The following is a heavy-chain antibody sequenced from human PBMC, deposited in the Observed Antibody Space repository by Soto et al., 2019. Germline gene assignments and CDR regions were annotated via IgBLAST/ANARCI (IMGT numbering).Heavy chain of an antibody. J-gene: IGHJ3*02. CDR1: GFTFSSYG. CDR2: IWYDGSNK. CDR3: ATGSKEGAFDI. V-gene: IGHV3-33*01. Sequence: QVQLVESGGDVVQPGRSLRLSCAASGFTFSSYGMHWVRQAPGKGLEWVAVIWYDGSNKYYADSVKGRFIISRDNSKNTVYLHMNSLRAEDTAVYYCATGSKEGAFDIWGQGTMVTVSS.